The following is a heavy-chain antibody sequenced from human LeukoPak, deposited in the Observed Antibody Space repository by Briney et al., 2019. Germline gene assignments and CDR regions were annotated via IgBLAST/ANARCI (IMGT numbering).Heavy chain of an antibody. J-gene: IGHJ4*02. Sequence: PGGSLRLSCAASGFIFNDYAMSWVRQVPGKGLECVSVICASGGKTYYADSVKGRFTISRDTSKTTISLQMNSLRVEDSAVYYCAKWTRTTLFRGDRARFDSWGQGTLVTVSS. V-gene: IGHV3-23*01. CDR3: AKWTRTTLFRGDRARFDS. D-gene: IGHD3-10*01. CDR2: ICASGGKT. CDR1: GFIFNDYA.